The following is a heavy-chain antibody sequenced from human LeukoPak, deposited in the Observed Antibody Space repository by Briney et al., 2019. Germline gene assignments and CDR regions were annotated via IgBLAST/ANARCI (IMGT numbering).Heavy chain of an antibody. D-gene: IGHD4-23*01. CDR1: GYSISSGYF. V-gene: IGHV4-61*01. CDR3: ARVSRGISVGGDY. CDR2: IYYSGST. Sequence: SETLSLTCTVSGYSISSGYFWSWIRQPPGKGLEWIGYIYYSGSTNYNPSLKSRVTISLDTSKNQFSLKLSSVTAADTAMYYCARVSRGISVGGDYWGQGTLVTVSS. J-gene: IGHJ4*02.